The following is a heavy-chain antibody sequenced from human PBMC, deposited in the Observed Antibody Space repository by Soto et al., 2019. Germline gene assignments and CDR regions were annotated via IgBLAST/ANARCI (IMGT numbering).Heavy chain of an antibody. CDR2: IWYDGSNK. J-gene: IGHJ3*02. V-gene: IGHV3-33*01. CDR3: ARASYCSTTSCESAFDI. Sequence: ESGGGVVQPGTSLRLSCAASGFTFSSYGMHWVRQAPGKGLEWVAVIWYDGSNKYYADSVKGRFTISRDNSNYTLYLQIHSLRAEDTAVYHCARASYCSTTSCESAFDIWGQGTMVTVSS. CDR1: GFTFSSYG. D-gene: IGHD2-2*01.